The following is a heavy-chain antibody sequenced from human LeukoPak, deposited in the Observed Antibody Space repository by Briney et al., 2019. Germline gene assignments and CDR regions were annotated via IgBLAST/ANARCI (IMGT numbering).Heavy chain of an antibody. J-gene: IGHJ6*02. Sequence: GASVKVSCKAPGGTFTSYAISWVRQAPGQGLEWMGGIIPIFGTANYAQKFQGRVTITVDGSTSTAYMELSSLRSEDTAVYYCAPYYYDSSGYYYPTAGGGQGTTVTVSS. V-gene: IGHV1-69*13. CDR3: APYYYDSSGYYYPTAG. CDR2: IIPIFGTA. CDR1: GGTFTSYA. D-gene: IGHD3-22*01.